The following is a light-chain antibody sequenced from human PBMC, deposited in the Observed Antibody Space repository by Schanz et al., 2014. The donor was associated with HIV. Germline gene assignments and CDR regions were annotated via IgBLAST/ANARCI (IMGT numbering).Light chain of an antibody. CDR2: NTH. CDR1: TSNVGSRS. CDR3: EAWDVLLNGPV. J-gene: IGLJ7*01. Sequence: QSVLTQPPSASGTPGQRVTISCSGSTSNVGSRSVDWYQQFPGAAPKLLIYNTHLRPSGVTDRFSGSKSGTSASLTISGLDSEEEGEYYDEAWDVLLNGPVFGGGPQLTVL. V-gene: IGLV1-44*01.